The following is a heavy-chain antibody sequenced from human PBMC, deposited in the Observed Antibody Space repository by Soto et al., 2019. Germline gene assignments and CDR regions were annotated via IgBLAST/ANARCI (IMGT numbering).Heavy chain of an antibody. Sequence: EVQLLESGGGLVQPGGSLRLSCAASGFIFSNYAMDWVRQAPGKGLEWVSALSGSGGSTYYADSVKGRFTISRDSSKTTHYLNMNSLSVEDTAVEYCARRWWFYFDNWGQGTLVTVSS. CDR2: LSGSGGST. J-gene: IGHJ4*02. CDR1: GFIFSNYA. D-gene: IGHD2-15*01. CDR3: ARRWWFYFDN. V-gene: IGHV3-23*01.